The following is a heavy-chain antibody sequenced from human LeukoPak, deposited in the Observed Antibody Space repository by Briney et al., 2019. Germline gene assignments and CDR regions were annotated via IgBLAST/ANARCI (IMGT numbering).Heavy chain of an antibody. Sequence: GASVKVSCKASGYTFTGYYMHWVRQAPGQGLEWMGWINPNSGGTNYAQKFQGRVTMTRDTSISTAYMELSRLRSDDTAVYYCARGGIVVVPADPIGWFDPWGQGTLVTVSS. CDR3: ARGGIVVVPADPIGWFDP. V-gene: IGHV1-2*02. J-gene: IGHJ5*02. D-gene: IGHD2-2*01. CDR1: GYTFTGYY. CDR2: INPNSGGT.